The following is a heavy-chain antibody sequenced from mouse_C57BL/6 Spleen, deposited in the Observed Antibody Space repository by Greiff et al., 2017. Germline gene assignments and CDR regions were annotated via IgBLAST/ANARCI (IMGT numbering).Heavy chain of an antibody. Sequence: EVQLQESGAELVRPGASVKLSCTASGFNIKDYYMHWVKQRPEQGLEWIGRIDPEDGDTEYAPKFQGKATMTADTSSNTAYLQLSSLTSEDTAVYYCTTHYYGSSLWFAYWGQGTLVTVSA. J-gene: IGHJ3*01. V-gene: IGHV14-1*01. CDR2: IDPEDGDT. CDR1: GFNIKDYY. CDR3: TTHYYGSSLWFAY. D-gene: IGHD1-1*01.